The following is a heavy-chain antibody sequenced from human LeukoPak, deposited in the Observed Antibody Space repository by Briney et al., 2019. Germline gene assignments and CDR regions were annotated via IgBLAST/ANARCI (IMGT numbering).Heavy chain of an antibody. J-gene: IGHJ4*02. CDR2: IKTDGSEK. CDR1: GFTFSSFW. D-gene: IGHD3-10*01. CDR3: VRDAWFGESRA. Sequence: PGGSLRLSSAASGFTFSSFWISWVRQAPGKGLEWVANIKTDGSEKYYVDSVKGRFTISRDNAKNSAYLQMNSLRVEDTAMYYCVRDAWFGESRAGGQGTLVTVSP. V-gene: IGHV3-7*01.